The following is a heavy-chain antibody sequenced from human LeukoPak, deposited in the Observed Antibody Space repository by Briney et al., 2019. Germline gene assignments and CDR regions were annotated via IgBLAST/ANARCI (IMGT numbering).Heavy chain of an antibody. CDR2: IKQDESET. CDR3: ARISTAVAGADY. J-gene: IGHJ4*02. D-gene: IGHD6-19*01. Sequence: PGGSLRLSCGAFGFTFSNYWMSWVRQVPGKGLEWVANIKQDESETYYVDSVKGRFTVSRDNTKNSLYLQMDSLRDEDTAVYYCARISTAVAGADYWGQGTLVTVSS. CDR1: GFTFSNYW. V-gene: IGHV3-7*01.